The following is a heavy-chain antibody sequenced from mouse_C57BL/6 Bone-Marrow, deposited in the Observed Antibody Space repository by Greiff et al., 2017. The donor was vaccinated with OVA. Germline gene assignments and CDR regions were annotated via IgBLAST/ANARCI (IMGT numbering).Heavy chain of an antibody. CDR2: IYPRSGNT. V-gene: IGHV1-81*01. CDR3: ARDYYGSCPFAY. J-gene: IGHJ3*01. CDR1: GYTFTSYG. Sequence: VQLQQSGAELARPGASVKLSCKASGYTFTSYGISWVKQRTGQGLEWIGEIYPRSGNTYYNEKFKGKATLTADKSSSTAYMDLRSLTSEDSAVYFCARDYYGSCPFAYWGQGTLVTVSA. D-gene: IGHD1-1*01.